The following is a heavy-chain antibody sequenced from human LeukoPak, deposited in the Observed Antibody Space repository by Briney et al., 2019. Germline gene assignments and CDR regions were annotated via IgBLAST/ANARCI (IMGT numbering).Heavy chain of an antibody. CDR2: IYYSGST. D-gene: IGHD3-22*01. V-gene: IGHV4-59*04. Sequence: SETLSLTCTVSGGSISSYYWSWIRRPPGKGLEWIGYIYYSGSTYYNPSLKSRVTISVDTSKNQFSLRLSSVTAADTAVYYCARLGTGYDSSGYSIGWFDPWGQGTLVTVSS. CDR3: ARLGTGYDSSGYSIGWFDP. CDR1: GGSISSYY. J-gene: IGHJ5*02.